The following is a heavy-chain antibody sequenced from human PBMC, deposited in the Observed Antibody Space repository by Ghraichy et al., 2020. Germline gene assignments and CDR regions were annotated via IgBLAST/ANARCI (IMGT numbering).Heavy chain of an antibody. CDR2: IYYSGST. D-gene: IGHD3-22*01. V-gene: IGHV4-39*01. Sequence: ESLNISCTVSGGSISSSSYYWGWIRQPPGKGLEWIGSIYYSGSTYYNPSLKSRVTISVDTSKNQFSLKLSSVTAADTAVYYCARHLRDDSSGMDVWGQGTTVTVSS. CDR3: ARHLRDDSSGMDV. J-gene: IGHJ6*02. CDR1: GGSISSSSYY.